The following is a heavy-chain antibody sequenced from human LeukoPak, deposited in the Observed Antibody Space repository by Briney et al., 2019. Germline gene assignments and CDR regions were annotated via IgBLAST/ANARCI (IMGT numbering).Heavy chain of an antibody. Sequence: PGGSLRLSCAASGFTFSSYGMHWVRQAPGKGLEWVAFIRYDGSNKYYADSVKGRFTISRDNSKNTLYLQMNSLRAEDTAVYYCAKDQLYYDSSGYYYFDYWGQGTLVTVSS. D-gene: IGHD3-22*01. CDR1: GFTFSSYG. J-gene: IGHJ4*02. CDR3: AKDQLYYDSSGYYYFDY. CDR2: IRYDGSNK. V-gene: IGHV3-30*02.